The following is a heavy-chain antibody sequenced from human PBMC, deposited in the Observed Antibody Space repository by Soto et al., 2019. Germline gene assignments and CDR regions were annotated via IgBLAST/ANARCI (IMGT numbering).Heavy chain of an antibody. Sequence: GGSLRLSCAASGFTFSNAWMNWVRQAPGKGLEWVGRIKSKTDGGTTDYAAPVKGRFTISRDDSKNTLYLQMNSLKTEDTAVYYCTTGGNDFWSGYYVRDYYYGMDVWGQGTTVTVSS. J-gene: IGHJ6*02. CDR2: IKSKTDGGTT. D-gene: IGHD3-3*01. V-gene: IGHV3-15*07. CDR1: GFTFSNAW. CDR3: TTGGNDFWSGYYVRDYYYGMDV.